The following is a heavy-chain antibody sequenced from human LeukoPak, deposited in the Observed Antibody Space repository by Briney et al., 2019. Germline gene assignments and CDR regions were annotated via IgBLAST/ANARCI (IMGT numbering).Heavy chain of an antibody. Sequence: SETLSLTCTVSGGSISSYYWSWIRQPPGKGLEWTGYIYYSGSTNYNPSLKSRVTISVDTSKNQFSLKLSSVTAADTAVYYCARHCSSTSCYRSGNWFDPWGQGTLVTVS. CDR3: ARHCSSTSCYRSGNWFDP. CDR1: GGSISSYY. CDR2: IYYSGST. D-gene: IGHD2-2*02. V-gene: IGHV4-59*01. J-gene: IGHJ5*02.